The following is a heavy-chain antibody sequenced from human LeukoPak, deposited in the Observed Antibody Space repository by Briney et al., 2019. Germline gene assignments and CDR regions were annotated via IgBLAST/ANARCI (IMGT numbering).Heavy chain of an antibody. Sequence: GGSLRLSCAASGFTFSSYWMHWVRQAPGMGLVGVSHITSDVRTTNYADSVKGRFTISRDNAKNTLYLQMNSLSAEDTAVYYCARGGSPIYDAFEIWGQGTKVTVSS. J-gene: IGHJ3*02. CDR3: ARGGSPIYDAFEI. CDR1: GFTFSSYW. D-gene: IGHD2/OR15-2a*01. CDR2: ITSDVRTT. V-gene: IGHV3-74*01.